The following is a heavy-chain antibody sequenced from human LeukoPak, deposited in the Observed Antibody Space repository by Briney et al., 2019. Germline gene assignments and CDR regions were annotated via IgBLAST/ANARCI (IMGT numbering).Heavy chain of an antibody. D-gene: IGHD3-10*01. CDR2: INPNSGGT. CDR3: ARSSMVRGDNSFFDP. V-gene: IGHV1-2*02. J-gene: IGHJ5*02. CDR1: GYTFTSYY. Sequence: ASVKVSCKASGYTFTSYYMHWVRQAPGQGLEWMGWINPNSGGTNYAQKFQGRVTMTRDTSISTAYMELSRLRSDDTAVYYCARSSMVRGDNSFFDPWGQGTLVTVSS.